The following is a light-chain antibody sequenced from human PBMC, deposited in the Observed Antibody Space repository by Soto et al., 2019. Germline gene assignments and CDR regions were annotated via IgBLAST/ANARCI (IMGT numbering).Light chain of an antibody. CDR1: QSVLYSSNNKNY. V-gene: IGKV4-1*01. CDR2: WAS. CDR3: QQYYTTPWT. Sequence: DGLMSQSKESLAVSLGEKATINCNSSQSVLYSSNNKNYLAWYQQKPGQPPKALIYWASTRESGVPDRFSGSGSGTDFTLTISSLQAEDVAVYYCQQYYTTPWTLGQGTMLHI. J-gene: IGKJ1*01.